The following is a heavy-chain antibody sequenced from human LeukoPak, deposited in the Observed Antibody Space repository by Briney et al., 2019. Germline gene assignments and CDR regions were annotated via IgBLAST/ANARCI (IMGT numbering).Heavy chain of an antibody. CDR3: ARTGLGMYSFDS. Sequence: GGSLRLSCAASGFSFSSYSLNWVRQAAGKGLEWVSYITGSSSTINYADSVKGRFTISRGKAKNSLYLQMNSLRAEDTAVYYCARTGLGMYSFDSWGRGTLVTVSS. D-gene: IGHD3/OR15-3a*01. CDR2: ITGSSSTI. J-gene: IGHJ4*02. CDR1: GFSFSSYS. V-gene: IGHV3-48*01.